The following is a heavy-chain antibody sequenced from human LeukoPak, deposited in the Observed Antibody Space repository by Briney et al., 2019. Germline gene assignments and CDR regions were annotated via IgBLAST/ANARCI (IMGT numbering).Heavy chain of an antibody. Sequence: ASVKVSCKASGGTFSSYAISWVRQAPGQGLEWMGGIIPIFGTANYAQKFQGRVTITADESTSTAYMELSSLRSEDTAVYYCAGKTLSTMVRGVIRYHFDYWGQGTLVTVSS. CDR3: AGKTLSTMVRGVIRYHFDY. V-gene: IGHV1-69*13. J-gene: IGHJ4*02. D-gene: IGHD3-10*01. CDR2: IIPIFGTA. CDR1: GGTFSSYA.